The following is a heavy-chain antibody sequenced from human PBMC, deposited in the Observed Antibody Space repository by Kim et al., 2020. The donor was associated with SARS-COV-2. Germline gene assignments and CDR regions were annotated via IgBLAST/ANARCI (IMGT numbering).Heavy chain of an antibody. CDR1: GFTFSSYA. J-gene: IGHJ4*02. D-gene: IGHD2-2*01. V-gene: IGHV3-30-3*01. CDR3: ARDGVGRYCSSTSCSLGAVAGTDGFDY. CDR2: ISYDGSNK. Sequence: GGSLRLSCAASGFTFSSYAMHWVRQAPGKGLEWVAVISYDGSNKYYADSVKGRFTISRDNSKNTLYLQMNSLRAEDTAVYYCARDGVGRYCSSTSCSLGAVAGTDGFDYWGQGTLVTVSS.